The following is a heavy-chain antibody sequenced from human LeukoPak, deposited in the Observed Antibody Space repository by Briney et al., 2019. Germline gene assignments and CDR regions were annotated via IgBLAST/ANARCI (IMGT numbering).Heavy chain of an antibody. J-gene: IGHJ4*02. D-gene: IGHD5-12*01. CDR1: GYSFTSYW. CDR2: IDPSDSNT. Sequence: GESLRISCKGSGYSFTSYWISWVRQMPGKGLEWMGRIDPSDSNTNYSPSFQGHVTISADKSISTAYLQWSSLKASDTAMYYCARHGVYSGYDPIWGLAAANYWGQGTLVTVSS. V-gene: IGHV5-10-1*01. CDR3: ARHGVYSGYDPIWGLAAANY.